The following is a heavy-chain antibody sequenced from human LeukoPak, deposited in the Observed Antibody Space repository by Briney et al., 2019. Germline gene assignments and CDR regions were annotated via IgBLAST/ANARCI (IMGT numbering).Heavy chain of an antibody. V-gene: IGHV1-46*01. CDR3: ARGDDYGDYGSSFDY. CDR2: INPIGGST. Sequence: ASGQVSCHASGSTLTTYYMQWVGAAPGQGLEWRGIINPIGGSTSYAQKFQGRLTMTRYMSTSTVYMELSSLRSEDTAVYYCARGDDYGDYGSSFDYWGQGTLVTVSS. D-gene: IGHD4-17*01. CDR1: GSTLTTYY. J-gene: IGHJ4*02.